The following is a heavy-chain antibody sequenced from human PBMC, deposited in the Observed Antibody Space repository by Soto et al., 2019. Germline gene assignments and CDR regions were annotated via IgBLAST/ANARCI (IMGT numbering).Heavy chain of an antibody. CDR2: IIPILGIA. Sequence: GASVKVSCKASGGTFSSYTISWVRQAPGQGLEWMGRIIPILGIANYAQKFQGRVTITADKSTSTAYMELSSLRSEDTAVYYCARGYSGYDRLWYYYYMDVWGKGTTVTVSS. V-gene: IGHV1-69*02. D-gene: IGHD5-12*01. CDR1: GGTFSSYT. J-gene: IGHJ6*03. CDR3: ARGYSGYDRLWYYYYMDV.